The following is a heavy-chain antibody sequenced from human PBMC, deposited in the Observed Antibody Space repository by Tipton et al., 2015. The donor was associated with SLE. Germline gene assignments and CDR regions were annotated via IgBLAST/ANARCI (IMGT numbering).Heavy chain of an antibody. Sequence: TLSLTCTVSGGSINSGGYYWSWIRQPPGKGLEWIGEINHSGYTNYNPFLKSRITISVDTSKNQFSLNLTSVTAADTAVYYCGTVTTDYYHYGVDVWGQGTTVTVS. D-gene: IGHD4-17*01. CDR1: GGSINSGGYY. CDR2: INHSGYT. J-gene: IGHJ6*02. CDR3: GTVTTDYYHYGVDV. V-gene: IGHV4-34*01.